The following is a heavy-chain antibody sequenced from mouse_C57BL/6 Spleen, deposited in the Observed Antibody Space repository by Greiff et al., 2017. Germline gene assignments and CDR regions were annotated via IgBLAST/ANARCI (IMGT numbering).Heavy chain of an antibody. CDR2: IYPGDGDT. CDR1: GYAFSSSW. Sequence: QVQLKESGPELVRPGASVKISCKASGYAFSSSWMNWVKQRPGKGLEWIGRIYPGDGDTNYNGKFKGKATLTADKSSSTAYMHLSSLTSEDSAVYFCAKAEGWFAYWGQGTLVTVSA. CDR3: AKAEGWFAY. J-gene: IGHJ3*01. V-gene: IGHV1-82*01.